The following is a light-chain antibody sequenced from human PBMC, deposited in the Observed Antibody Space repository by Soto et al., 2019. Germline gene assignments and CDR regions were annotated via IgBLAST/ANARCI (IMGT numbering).Light chain of an antibody. Sequence: DIQLTQSPSFLSASVGDRVTITCRASQGISSYLAWYQQKPGKAPNLLIYAASTLQSGVPSRFSGSGSGTEFTLTISSLQPEDFATYYCQQVNSYPFTFGPGTKVDIK. V-gene: IGKV1-9*01. CDR2: AAS. CDR1: QGISSY. J-gene: IGKJ3*01. CDR3: QQVNSYPFT.